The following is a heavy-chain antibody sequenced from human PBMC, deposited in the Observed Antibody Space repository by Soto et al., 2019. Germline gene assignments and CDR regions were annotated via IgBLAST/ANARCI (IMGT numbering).Heavy chain of an antibody. CDR2: IIPILGIA. D-gene: IGHD2-2*01. CDR1: GGTFSSYT. Sequence: QVQLVQSGAEVKKPGSSVKVSCKASGGTFSSYTISWVRQAPGQGLEWMGRIIPILGIANYAQKFQGRVKITADKSRSTAYVGGSSLSSEDTAVYYCARGGEDIVVIPALTSGGQGALVPVSS. CDR3: ARGGEDIVVIPALTS. V-gene: IGHV1-69*02. J-gene: IGHJ4*02.